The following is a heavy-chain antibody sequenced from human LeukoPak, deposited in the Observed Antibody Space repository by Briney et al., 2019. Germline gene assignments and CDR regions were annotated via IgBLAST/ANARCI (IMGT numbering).Heavy chain of an antibody. CDR3: AKDEGVGSWGNTWSLIY. Sequence: GGSLRLSCATSGFTFSSYAMYWVRQAPGKGLEWVAVIWYDGSKKYYADSVKGRFTISRDNSKNTLDLQMNSLRVEDTAVYYCAKDEGVGSWGNTWSLIYWGQGSLVTVSS. V-gene: IGHV3-33*06. CDR2: IWYDGSKK. D-gene: IGHD3-3*01. CDR1: GFTFSSYA. J-gene: IGHJ4*02.